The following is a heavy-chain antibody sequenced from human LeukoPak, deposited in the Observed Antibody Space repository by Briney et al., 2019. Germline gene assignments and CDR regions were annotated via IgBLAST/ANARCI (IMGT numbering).Heavy chain of an antibody. J-gene: IGHJ4*02. V-gene: IGHV5-51*03. CDR1: GYSFTTNW. D-gene: IGHD3-3*02. Sequence: GESLKISCTGSGYSFTTNWMVWVRQMPGKGMEWMGVIYPGDSDTRYTPSFQGQVTISADNSVSTAYLQWSSLKASDTAMYYCATTPLALTGETFDYWGQGTLVTVSS. CDR3: ATTPLALTGETFDY. CDR2: IYPGDSDT.